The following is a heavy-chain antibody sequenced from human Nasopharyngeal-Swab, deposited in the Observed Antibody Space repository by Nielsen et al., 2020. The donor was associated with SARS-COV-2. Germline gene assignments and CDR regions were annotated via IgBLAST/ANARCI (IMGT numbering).Heavy chain of an antibody. CDR3: ARLSNWDFDS. D-gene: IGHD1-1*01. J-gene: IGHJ4*02. CDR2: IYPDDSDT. V-gene: IGHV5-51*04. CDR1: GNNFNRYW. Sequence: KVSCKGSGNNFNRYWIGWVRQMPGKGPEWMGIIYPDDSDTKYSPSFEGQVTISADKPISTAYLQWNGLKASDTAMYYCARLSNWDFDSWGQGTLVTVSS.